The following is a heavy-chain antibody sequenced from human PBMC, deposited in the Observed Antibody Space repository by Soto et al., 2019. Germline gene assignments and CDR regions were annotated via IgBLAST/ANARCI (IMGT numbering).Heavy chain of an antibody. J-gene: IGHJ4*02. CDR1: GFTFSSYS. CDR2: ISSSSSYI. CDR3: ARGPAGPYCSGDSCYSYY. Sequence: EVQLVESGGGLVKPGGSLRLSCAASGFTFSSYSMNWFRQAPGKGLEWVSSISSSSSYIYYADSVKGRFTISRDNAENSGYPEMNIVSAEDTAVYYGARGPAGPYCSGDSCYSYYRGQGTLVTVSS. D-gene: IGHD2-15*01. V-gene: IGHV3-21*01.